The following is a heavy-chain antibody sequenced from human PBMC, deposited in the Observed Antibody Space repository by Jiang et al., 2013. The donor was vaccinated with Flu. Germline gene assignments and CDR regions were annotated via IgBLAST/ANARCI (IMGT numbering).Heavy chain of an antibody. CDR1: GYTFTSYY. CDR2: INPSGGST. CDR3: ARGNRIGAYYDILTGRSGAFDI. J-gene: IGHJ3*02. V-gene: IGHV1-46*03. Sequence: GAEVKKPGASVKVSCKASGYTFTSYYMHWVRQAPGQGLEWMGIINPSGGSTSYAQKFQGRVTMTRDTSTSTVYMELSSLRSEDTAVYYCARGNRIGAYYDILTGRSGAFDIWAKGNGHRLF. D-gene: IGHD3-9*01.